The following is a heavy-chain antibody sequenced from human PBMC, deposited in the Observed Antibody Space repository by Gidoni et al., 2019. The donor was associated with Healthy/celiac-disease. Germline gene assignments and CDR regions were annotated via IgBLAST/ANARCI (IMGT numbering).Heavy chain of an antibody. V-gene: IGHV3-30*18. Sequence: QVQLVESGGGVVQPGRCRRTPCAAAGVSVSSYGMHWVSQDQGQGLEWVSVISYDGSNKYYADSVKVRFTISRDNSKNTLYLQMNSLRAEATAVYYCSKDWDGAYYRFDLGLYWGQGTLVTVSS. J-gene: IGHJ4*02. D-gene: IGHD4-17*01. CDR1: GVSVSSYG. CDR2: ISYDGSNK. CDR3: SKDWDGAYYRFDLGLY.